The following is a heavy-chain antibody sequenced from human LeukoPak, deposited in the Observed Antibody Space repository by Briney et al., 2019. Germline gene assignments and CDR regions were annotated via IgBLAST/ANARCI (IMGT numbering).Heavy chain of an antibody. D-gene: IGHD6-6*01. Sequence: PSETLSLTCTVSGGSISSYYWSWIRQPPGKGLEWIGSIYHSGSTYYNPSLESRVTISVDTSKNQFSLKLSSVTAADTAVYCCARTREGQLEVGHNWFDPWGQGTLVTVSS. CDR3: ARTREGQLEVGHNWFDP. J-gene: IGHJ5*02. CDR1: GGSISSYY. CDR2: IYHSGST. V-gene: IGHV4-59*08.